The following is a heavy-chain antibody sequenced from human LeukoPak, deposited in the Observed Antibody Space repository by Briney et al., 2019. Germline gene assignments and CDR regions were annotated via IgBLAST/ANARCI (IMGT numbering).Heavy chain of an antibody. D-gene: IGHD2-2*01. Sequence: GASVKVSCKASGYTFTSHGISWVRPAPGQGLEWMGWISAYNGNTNYAQKLQGRVTMTTDTSTSTAYMELRSLRSDDTAVYYWARVTYQLLGYGMDGWGQGTTVTVSS. CDR1: GYTFTSHG. CDR2: ISAYNGNT. CDR3: ARVTYQLLGYGMDG. V-gene: IGHV1-18*01. J-gene: IGHJ6*01.